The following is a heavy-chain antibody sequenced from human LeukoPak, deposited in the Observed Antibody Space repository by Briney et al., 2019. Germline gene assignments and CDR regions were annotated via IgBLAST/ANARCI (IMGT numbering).Heavy chain of an antibody. CDR2: IYYSGNT. V-gene: IGHV4-39*01. J-gene: IGHJ4*02. CDR3: ARQTGSGLFILP. CDR1: GGSMSSSSYY. D-gene: IGHD3/OR15-3a*01. Sequence: KPSETLSLTCTVSGGSMSSSSYYWGWIRQPPGKGLEGIGSIYYSGNTYYNASLKSQVPISIDTSKNQFSLRLTSVTAADTAVYYCARQTGSGLFILPGGQGTLVTVSS.